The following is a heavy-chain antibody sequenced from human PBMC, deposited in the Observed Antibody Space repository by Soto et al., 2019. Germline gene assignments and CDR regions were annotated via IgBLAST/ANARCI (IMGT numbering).Heavy chain of an antibody. D-gene: IGHD2-15*01. CDR2: ISAHNGNT. CDR1: GYTFTSYG. Sequence: QVHLVQSGAEVKKPGASVKVSCKASGYTFTSYGITWVRQAPGQGLEWRGWISAHNGNTDYAQKLQGTVIVTRDTSTSTASIELRSLRSDDTAVYYCARGWYGDYWGQGALVTVSS. CDR3: ARGWYGDY. V-gene: IGHV1-18*01. J-gene: IGHJ4*02.